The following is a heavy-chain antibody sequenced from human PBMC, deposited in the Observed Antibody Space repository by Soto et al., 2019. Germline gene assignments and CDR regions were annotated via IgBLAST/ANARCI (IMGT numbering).Heavy chain of an antibody. Sequence: PGESLKISCKGSGYSFTSYWIGWVRQMPGKGLEWMGIIYPGDSDTRYSPSFQGQVTISADKSISTAYLQWSSLKASDTAMYYCARQTYYRVRGVIAWDAFDIWGQGTMVTVSS. CDR3: ARQTYYRVRGVIAWDAFDI. J-gene: IGHJ3*02. V-gene: IGHV5-51*01. CDR1: GYSFTSYW. CDR2: IYPGDSDT. D-gene: IGHD3-10*01.